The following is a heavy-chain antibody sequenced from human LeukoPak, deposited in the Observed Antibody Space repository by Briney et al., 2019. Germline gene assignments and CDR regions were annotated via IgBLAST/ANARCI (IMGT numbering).Heavy chain of an antibody. CDR1: GFSFSPYG. Sequence: PGRSLRLSCAASGFSFSPYGMHWVRQVPGKGLDWVAVIWYDGSKKYYADSVKGRFTISRDDSKSTLYLQMNSLRAEDTATYYCVRDPGVVAYYFDSWGQGTLVTVPS. V-gene: IGHV3-33*01. CDR2: IWYDGSKK. CDR3: VRDPGVVAYYFDS. J-gene: IGHJ4*02. D-gene: IGHD6-6*01.